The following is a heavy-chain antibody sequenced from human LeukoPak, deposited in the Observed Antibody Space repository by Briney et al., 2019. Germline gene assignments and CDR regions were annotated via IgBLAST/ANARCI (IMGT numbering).Heavy chain of an antibody. CDR3: AKNTTGGYSDS. J-gene: IGHJ4*02. V-gene: IGHV1-18*01. CDR2: INTHNGYS. Sequence: WASVKVSCKTSGYTFTSSGITWVRQAPGQGLEWMGWINTHNGYSKYAQRLQGRVIMTADKSTSTAYMELSSLTSDDTAVYFCAKNTTGGYSDSWGQGTLVTVSS. CDR1: GYTFTSSG. D-gene: IGHD2-15*01.